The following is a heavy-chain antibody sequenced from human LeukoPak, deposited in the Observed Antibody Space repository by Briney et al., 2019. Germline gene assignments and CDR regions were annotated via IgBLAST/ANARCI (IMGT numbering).Heavy chain of an antibody. V-gene: IGHV3-21*01. CDR2: ISSSSSYI. J-gene: IGHJ4*02. D-gene: IGHD3-3*01. CDR1: GFTFSSYS. CDR3: ARAVGATYYDFWSGYYAFDY. Sequence: GGSLRLSCAASGFTFSSYSMNWLRQAPGKGLEWVSSISSSSSYIYYADSVKGRFTISRDNAKNSLYLQMNSLRAEDAAVYYCARAVGATYYDFWSGYYAFDYWGQGTLVTVSS.